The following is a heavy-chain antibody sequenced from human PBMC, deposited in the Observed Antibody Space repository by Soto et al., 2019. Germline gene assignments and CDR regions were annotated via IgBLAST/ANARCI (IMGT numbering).Heavy chain of an antibody. Sequence: GGSLRLSCAASGFTFSSYSMNWVRQAPGKGLEWVSSISSSSSYIYYADSVKGRFIISRDNAKNSLYLQMNSLRAEDTAVYYCARDPEGAFYYDSSGYRTQDAFDIWGQGTMVTVSS. V-gene: IGHV3-21*01. D-gene: IGHD3-22*01. CDR2: ISSSSSYI. CDR1: GFTFSSYS. CDR3: ARDPEGAFYYDSSGYRTQDAFDI. J-gene: IGHJ3*02.